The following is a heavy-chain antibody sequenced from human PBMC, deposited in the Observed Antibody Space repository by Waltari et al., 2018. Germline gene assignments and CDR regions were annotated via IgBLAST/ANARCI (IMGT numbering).Heavy chain of an antibody. D-gene: IGHD6-19*01. CDR1: GFTLSSFW. CDR3: ATSGWYCFDY. V-gene: IGHV3-7*01. J-gene: IGHJ4*02. Sequence: EVQLVESGGGLVQQGGSLSLSCAASGFTLSSFWMNWVRQTPGKGLEWVAGIKQDGSEKYYADSVKGRFTISRDNAKNSLYLQMNSLRAEDTAVYYCATSGWYCFDYWGQGTLVTVSS. CDR2: IKQDGSEK.